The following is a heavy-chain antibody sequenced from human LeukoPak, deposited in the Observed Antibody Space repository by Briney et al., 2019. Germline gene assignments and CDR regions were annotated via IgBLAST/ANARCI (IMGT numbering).Heavy chain of an antibody. CDR2: IYYSGST. D-gene: IGHD2-21*01. J-gene: IGHJ3*02. Sequence: SETLSLTCTVSGGSISSYYWSWIRQPPGKGLEWIGYIYYSGSTNYNPSLKSRVTISVDTSKNQFSLKLSSVTAADTAVYYCARVSGGDCLNAFDMWGQGTMVTVSS. CDR3: ARVSGGDCLNAFDM. CDR1: GGSISSYY. V-gene: IGHV4-59*08.